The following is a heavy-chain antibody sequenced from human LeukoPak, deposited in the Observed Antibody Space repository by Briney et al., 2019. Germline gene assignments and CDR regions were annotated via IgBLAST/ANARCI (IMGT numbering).Heavy chain of an antibody. V-gene: IGHV4-34*01. CDR1: GGSFSDYQ. CDR2: IYHSGST. J-gene: IGHJ4*02. D-gene: IGHD6-13*01. CDR3: ASAEPRGIIWYPY. Sequence: SETLSLTCAVSGGSFSDYQWNWIRQSPGKGLEWLGEIYHSGSTNYNPSLKSRVTMSVDKSKNQFSLKLSSVTAADTAVYYCASAEPRGIIWYPYWGQGTLVTVSS.